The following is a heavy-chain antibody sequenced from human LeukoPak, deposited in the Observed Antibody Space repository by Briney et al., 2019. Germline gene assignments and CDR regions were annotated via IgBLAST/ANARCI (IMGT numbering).Heavy chain of an antibody. CDR3: ARIRCGLGPEICYNH. CDR2: VSPGGYT. V-gene: IGHV4-34*01. Sequence: PSDTLSLTCAVSGVSLSGYYWSWIRQSTGRGVEGIGDVSPGGYTKYNPSLKSRVSISVDTSENQLSMRLYSLTAADTAIYYCARIRCGLGPEICYNHWAQGTLVTVSS. J-gene: IGHJ5*02. D-gene: IGHD2-21*01. CDR1: GVSLSGYY.